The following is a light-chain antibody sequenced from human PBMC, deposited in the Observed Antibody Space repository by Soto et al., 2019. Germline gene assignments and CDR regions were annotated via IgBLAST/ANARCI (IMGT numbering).Light chain of an antibody. CDR1: SSDVGDGDF. Sequence: QSALTQPASVSGSPRQSITISCTGTSSDVGDGDFVSWYQQRPGNAPKLMIYKVSNRPSGVSNRFSGSKSGNTASLTISGLQAEDEADYYCCSYTRSYTWVCGGGTKLTVL. J-gene: IGLJ3*02. V-gene: IGLV2-14*01. CDR3: CSYTRSYTWV. CDR2: KVS.